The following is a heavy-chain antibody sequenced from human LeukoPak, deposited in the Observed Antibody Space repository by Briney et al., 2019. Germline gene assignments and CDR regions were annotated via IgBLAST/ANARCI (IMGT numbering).Heavy chain of an antibody. V-gene: IGHV1-2*02. Sequence: ASVKVSCKASGYSFTNYYTHWVRQAPGQGLEWMGWINPNSGGTNYAQKFQGRVTMTRDTSIRTTYMELSRPRSDDTAVYFCARDLGWELVLDYWGQGTLVTVSS. CDR1: GYSFTNYY. CDR3: ARDLGWELVLDY. J-gene: IGHJ4*02. D-gene: IGHD4-23*01. CDR2: INPNSGGT.